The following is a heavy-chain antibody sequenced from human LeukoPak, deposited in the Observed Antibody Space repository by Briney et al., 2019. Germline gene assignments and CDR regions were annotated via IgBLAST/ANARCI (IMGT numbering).Heavy chain of an antibody. Sequence: GGSLRLSCAASGFTFSTYWMHWVRQAPGKGLEWVSAISGDVRSTFYADSVKGRFTISRDNSENTLSLQMNSLRADDTAVYYCVKRVDYSEKYYFDSWGRGTLVTVSS. J-gene: IGHJ4*02. CDR3: VKRVDYSEKYYFDS. CDR2: ISGDVRST. V-gene: IGHV3-23*01. D-gene: IGHD4-11*01. CDR1: GFTFSTYW.